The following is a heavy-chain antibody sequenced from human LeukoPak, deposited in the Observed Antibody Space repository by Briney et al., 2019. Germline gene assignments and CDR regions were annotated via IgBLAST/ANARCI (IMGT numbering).Heavy chain of an antibody. CDR1: GGSISSYY. CDR2: IYYSGST. Sequence: SETLSLTCTVSGGSISSYYWSWIRQPPGKGLEWIGYIYYSGSTNYNPSLKSRATISVDTSKNQFSLKLSSVTAADTAVYYCARDSFYYGSGSQPSYYYYYYMDVWGKGTTVTVSS. J-gene: IGHJ6*03. V-gene: IGHV4-59*01. CDR3: ARDSFYYGSGSQPSYYYYYYMDV. D-gene: IGHD3-10*01.